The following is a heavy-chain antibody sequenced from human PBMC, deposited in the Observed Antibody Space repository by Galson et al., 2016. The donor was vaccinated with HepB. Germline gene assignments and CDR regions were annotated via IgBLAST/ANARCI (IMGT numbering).Heavy chain of an antibody. Sequence: SLRLSCAASGFTFSSYAMSWVRQAPGKGLEWVSAISGSSASTHYADSVQGRFTISRDNSKNTLYLQMNSLSAEDTAVYYCAKDPLEYSTSAGWFDTWGQGTLVTVSS. CDR3: AKDPLEYSTSAGWFDT. CDR2: ISGSSAST. CDR1: GFTFSSYA. D-gene: IGHD6-6*01. V-gene: IGHV3-23*01. J-gene: IGHJ5*02.